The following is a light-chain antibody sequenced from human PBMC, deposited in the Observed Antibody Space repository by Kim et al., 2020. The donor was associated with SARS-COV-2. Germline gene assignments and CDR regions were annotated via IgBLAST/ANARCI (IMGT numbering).Light chain of an antibody. J-gene: IGLJ3*02. CDR3: SSYAGSNNLV. V-gene: IGLV2-8*01. CDR1: SSHVVRYNY. CDR2: EVS. Sequence: GQSVTSSCTGTSSHVVRYNYVSWYQQLPGQAAKLLINEVSKRPSGVPDLFAGSKSVNTASLTVSGLQAEDESDYYCSSYAGSNNLVFGGGTQLTVL.